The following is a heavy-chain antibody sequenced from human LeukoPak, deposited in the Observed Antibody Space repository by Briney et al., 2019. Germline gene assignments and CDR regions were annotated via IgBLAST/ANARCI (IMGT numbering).Heavy chain of an antibody. D-gene: IGHD3-9*01. V-gene: IGHV1-24*01. Sequence: GASVKVSCKVSGYTLTELSMHWVRQAPGKGLEWMGGFDPEDGETIYAQKFQGRVTMTEDTSTDTAYMELSSLRAEDTAVYYCAKDFKGYDILTGIDYWGQGTLVTVSS. J-gene: IGHJ4*02. CDR3: AKDFKGYDILTGIDY. CDR2: FDPEDGET. CDR1: GYTLTELS.